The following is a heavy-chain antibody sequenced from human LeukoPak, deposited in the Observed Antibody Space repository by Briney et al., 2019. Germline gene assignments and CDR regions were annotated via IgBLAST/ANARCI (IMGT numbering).Heavy chain of an antibody. Sequence: ASVKVSCKASGYTFTSYAMNWVRQAPGQGLEWMGWMNPNSGNTGYAQKFQGRVTMTRNTSISTAYMELSSLRSEDTAVYYCHYGQRAFDIWGQGTMVTVSS. J-gene: IGHJ3*02. CDR2: MNPNSGNT. CDR3: HYGQRAFDI. CDR1: GYTFTSYA. V-gene: IGHV1-8*02. D-gene: IGHD4-17*01.